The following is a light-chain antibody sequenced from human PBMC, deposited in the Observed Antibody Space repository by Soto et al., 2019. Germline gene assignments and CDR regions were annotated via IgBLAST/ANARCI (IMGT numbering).Light chain of an antibody. Sequence: IVLTQSPATLSLSPGERVTLSCRASQSVSNSLAWYQQKPGQPPRLLIYDVSNRATGIPARFSGSGSGTDFTLTITSLEPEDFAVYFCHQRYNWPRVTFGQGTRLEL. CDR3: HQRYNWPRVT. J-gene: IGKJ5*01. CDR2: DVS. CDR1: QSVSNS. V-gene: IGKV3-11*01.